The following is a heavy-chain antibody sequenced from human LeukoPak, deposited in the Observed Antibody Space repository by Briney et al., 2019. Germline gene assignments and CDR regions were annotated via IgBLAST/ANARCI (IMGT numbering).Heavy chain of an antibody. CDR3: AMLDYGDLISFDF. CDR2: VSYDGTKK. CDR1: GFTFSNYR. Sequence: GGSLRLSCAASGFTFSNYRMHWLRQTPGKGLEWVAVVSYDGTKKDYADPVKGRFTISTDNSKNTLYLQMNSLRGEDTAVYYCAMLDYGDLISFDFWGQGTLVTVSS. V-gene: IGHV3-30-3*01. D-gene: IGHD4-17*01. J-gene: IGHJ4*02.